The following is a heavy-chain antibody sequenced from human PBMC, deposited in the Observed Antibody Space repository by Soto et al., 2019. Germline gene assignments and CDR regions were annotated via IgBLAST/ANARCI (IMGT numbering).Heavy chain of an antibody. J-gene: IGHJ5*02. V-gene: IGHV4-30-2*01. CDR3: ARVPGP. CDR1: GGSIRSGGYS. Sequence: QLQLQESGSGLVKTSQTLSLTCAVSGGSIRSGGYSWSWIRQPPGKGLEWIGYIYHSGSTYYNPSLKSRVSRSVDRSKILCSQKLSSVTAAVTAVYYCARVPGPWGQGTMVTVSS. D-gene: IGHD7-27*01. CDR2: IYHSGST.